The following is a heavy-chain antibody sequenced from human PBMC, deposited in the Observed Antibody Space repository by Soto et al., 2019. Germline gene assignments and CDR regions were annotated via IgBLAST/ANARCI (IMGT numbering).Heavy chain of an antibody. CDR2: MSPRNGNT. CDR1: GYIFTSYD. D-gene: IGHD2-15*01. V-gene: IGHV1-8*01. CDR3: ARGVDAGLDY. Sequence: GASLQVSCKASGYIFTSYDINWVRQATGQGPEWMGWMSPRNGNTGYAQNFQGRVTLTRDTSISTAYMELSSLGSEDTAVYYCARGVDAGLDYWGQGTQVTVSS. J-gene: IGHJ4*02.